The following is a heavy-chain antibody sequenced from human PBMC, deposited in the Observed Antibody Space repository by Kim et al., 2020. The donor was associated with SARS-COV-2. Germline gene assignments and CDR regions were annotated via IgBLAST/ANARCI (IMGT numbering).Heavy chain of an antibody. CDR2: IYYSGST. J-gene: IGHJ4*02. CDR3: ARDLVKGRGYSSSWYGSPKEAYFDY. V-gene: IGHV4-39*07. CDR1: GGSISSSSYY. Sequence: SETLSLTCTVSGGSISSSSYYWGWIRQPPGKGLEWIGSIYYSGSTYYNPSLKSRVTISVDTSKNQFSLKLSSVTAADTAVYYCARDLVKGRGYSSSWYGSPKEAYFDYWGQGTLVTVSS. D-gene: IGHD6-13*01.